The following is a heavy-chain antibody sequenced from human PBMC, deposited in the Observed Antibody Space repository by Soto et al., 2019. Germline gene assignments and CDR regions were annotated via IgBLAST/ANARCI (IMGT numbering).Heavy chain of an antibody. CDR1: GGSMSSSNW. CDR2: THHSGRT. D-gene: IGHD3-16*01. V-gene: IGHV4-4*02. Sequence: PSETLSLTCTVSGGSMSSSNWWNWVRQSPGEGLEWIGETHHSGRTNYNPSLKSRVTISVDKSKNQFSLKLTSVTAADTAVYYCAREGVRGMDVWGQGTTVTVSS. J-gene: IGHJ6*02. CDR3: AREGVRGMDV.